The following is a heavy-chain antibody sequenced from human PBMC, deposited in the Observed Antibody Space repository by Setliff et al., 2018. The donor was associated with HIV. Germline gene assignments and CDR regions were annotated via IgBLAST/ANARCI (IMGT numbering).Heavy chain of an antibody. J-gene: IGHJ3*02. V-gene: IGHV3-7*04. Sequence: PGESLTLSCAASGFTFSSYWMSWVRQAPGKGLEWVADIKQDGSKAYYMDSVKGRFTISRDNPKNSLYLQMTSLRAEDTAVYYCARDDSNGNTDAFEIWGQGTTVTVSS. CDR2: IKQDGSKA. D-gene: IGHD5-18*01. CDR1: GFTFSSYW. CDR3: ARDDSNGNTDAFEI.